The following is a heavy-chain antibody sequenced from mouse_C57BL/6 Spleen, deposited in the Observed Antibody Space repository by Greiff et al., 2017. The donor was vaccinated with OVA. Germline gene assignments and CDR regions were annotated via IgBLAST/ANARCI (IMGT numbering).Heavy chain of an antibody. D-gene: IGHD2-3*01. J-gene: IGHJ2*01. V-gene: IGHV5-6*02. CDR3: ARRGNYDGYYDY. Sequence: EVKLVESGGDLVKPGGSLKLSCAASGFTFSSYGMSWVRQTPDKRLEWVATISSGGSYTYYPDSVKGRFTISRDNAKNTLYLQMSSRKSEDTAMYYCARRGNYDGYYDYWGQGTTLTVSS. CDR1: GFTFSSYG. CDR2: ISSGGSYT.